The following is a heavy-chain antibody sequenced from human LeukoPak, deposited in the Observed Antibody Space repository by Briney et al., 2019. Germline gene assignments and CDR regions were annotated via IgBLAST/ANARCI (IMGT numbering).Heavy chain of an antibody. CDR1: GGSISTTNW. Sequence: PSGTLSLTCGVSGGSISTTNWWTWVRQPPGEGLEWIGEVHLSGRTHYNPSLESRVTMSVDMSENHISLRLTSVTAADTAVYYCAREGGPYRPLDYSGQGTLVAVSS. J-gene: IGHJ4*02. V-gene: IGHV4-4*02. CDR2: VHLSGRT. CDR3: AREGGPYRPLDY.